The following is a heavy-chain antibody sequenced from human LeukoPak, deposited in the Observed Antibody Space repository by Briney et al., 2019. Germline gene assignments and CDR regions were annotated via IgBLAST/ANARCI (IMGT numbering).Heavy chain of an antibody. J-gene: IGHJ4*02. Sequence: PSETLSLTCTFSGVSISSDGYYWGWVRQPPGKGLEWIGTVYYSGTYYNPSLKSRVTVSVDTSKNQFSLKLRSVTATDTAMYYCARIGGSRVFGDYWGQGILVTVSS. CDR3: ARIGGSRVFGDY. V-gene: IGHV4-39*01. D-gene: IGHD2-15*01. CDR1: GVSISSDGYY. CDR2: VYYSGT.